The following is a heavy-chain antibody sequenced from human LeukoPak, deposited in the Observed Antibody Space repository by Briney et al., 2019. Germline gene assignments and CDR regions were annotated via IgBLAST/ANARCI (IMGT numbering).Heavy chain of an antibody. V-gene: IGHV7-4-1*02. CDR3: ARMEGGFGELIAPPTVDY. J-gene: IGHJ4*02. CDR2: INTNTGNP. CDR1: GYTFTSYA. Sequence: ASVKVSCKASGYTFTSYAMNWVRQAPGQGLEWMGWINTNTGNPTYAQGFTGRFVFSLDTSVSTAYLQISSLKAEDTAVYYCARMEGGFGELIAPPTVDYWGQGTLVTVSS. D-gene: IGHD3-10*01.